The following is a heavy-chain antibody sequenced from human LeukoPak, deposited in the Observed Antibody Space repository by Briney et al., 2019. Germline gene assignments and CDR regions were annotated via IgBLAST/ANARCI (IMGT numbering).Heavy chain of an antibody. CDR1: ASTFSSYE. J-gene: IGHJ4*02. CDR3: ARLEVTVVATIDY. Sequence: GGSLRLRCAVSASTFSSYEMNWVRQAPGKGLEWVPYMSSGGSVIYYADSVKGRFTISRDNAKNSLYLQMNSLRAEGTAVYYRARLEVTVVATIDYWGQGTLVTVSS. V-gene: IGHV3-48*03. D-gene: IGHD5-12*01. CDR2: MSSGGSVI.